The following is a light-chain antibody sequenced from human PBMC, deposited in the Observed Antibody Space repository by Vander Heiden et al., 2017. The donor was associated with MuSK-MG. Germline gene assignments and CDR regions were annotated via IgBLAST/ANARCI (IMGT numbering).Light chain of an antibody. Sequence: QSAPTQPAAVSASPGETITLHCTGTSSDVGSYNLVSWYQQHPGKAPKLMIYEGSKRPSGVSNRFSGSKSGNTASLTISGLQAENEADYYCCSYAGSSTFVFGGGTKLTVL. CDR1: SSDVGSYNL. J-gene: IGLJ2*01. CDR2: EGS. V-gene: IGLV2-23*03. CDR3: CSYAGSSTFV.